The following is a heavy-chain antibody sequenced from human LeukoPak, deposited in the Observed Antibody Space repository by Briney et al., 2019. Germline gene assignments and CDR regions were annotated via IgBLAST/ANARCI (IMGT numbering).Heavy chain of an antibody. D-gene: IGHD3-22*01. J-gene: IGHJ4*02. CDR2: MNPNSGNT. CDR3: ARVYYDSSGYILYFDY. Sequence: ASVKVSCKASGYTFTSYDINWVRQATGQGLEWMGWMNPNSGNTGYAQKLQGRVTMTTDTSTSTAYMELRSLRSDDTAVYYCARVYYDSSGYILYFDYWGQGTLVTVSS. CDR1: GYTFTSYD. V-gene: IGHV1-8*01.